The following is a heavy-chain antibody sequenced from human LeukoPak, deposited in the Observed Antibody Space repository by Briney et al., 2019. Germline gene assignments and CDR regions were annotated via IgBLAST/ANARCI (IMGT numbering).Heavy chain of an antibody. V-gene: IGHV4-39*01. CDR2: ICHSGST. J-gene: IGHJ4*02. D-gene: IGHD3-9*01. CDR1: GDSITNSNFY. CDR3: AGRGIVTGYFDF. Sequence: SETLSLTCTVSGDSITNSNFYWGWIRQSPGKGLEWIGSICHSGSTNYNPSLKSRVTISVDTSKNQFYLRVRSVTAAETALYYCAGRGIVTGYFDFWGRGTLVTVSS.